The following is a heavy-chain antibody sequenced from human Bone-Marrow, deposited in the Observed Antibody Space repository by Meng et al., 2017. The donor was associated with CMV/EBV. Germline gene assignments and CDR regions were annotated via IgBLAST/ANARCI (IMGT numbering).Heavy chain of an antibody. V-gene: IGHV3-23*01. CDR2: ISGSGGST. D-gene: IGHD2-2*01. CDR3: ARERLYQPLWGDALDV. Sequence: GGSLRLSCAASGFTFSSYAMSWVRQAPGKGLEWVSAISGSGGSTYYADSVKGRFTISRDNSKNTLYLQMNSLRAEDTAVYYCARERLYQPLWGDALDVWGQGTKVTVSS. CDR1: GFTFSSYA. J-gene: IGHJ3*01.